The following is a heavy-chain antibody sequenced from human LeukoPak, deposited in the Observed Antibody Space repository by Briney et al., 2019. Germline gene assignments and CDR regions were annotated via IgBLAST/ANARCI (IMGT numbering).Heavy chain of an antibody. Sequence: SETLSLTCAVYGGSFSGYYWSWIRQPPGKGLEWIGEINHSGSTNYNPSLKSRVTISVDTSKNQFSLKLSSVTAADTAVYYCARGRLSMIVVVITDNWFDPWGQGTLVTVSS. V-gene: IGHV4-34*01. J-gene: IGHJ5*02. CDR2: INHSGST. CDR3: ARGRLSMIVVVITDNWFDP. D-gene: IGHD3-22*01. CDR1: GGSFSGYY.